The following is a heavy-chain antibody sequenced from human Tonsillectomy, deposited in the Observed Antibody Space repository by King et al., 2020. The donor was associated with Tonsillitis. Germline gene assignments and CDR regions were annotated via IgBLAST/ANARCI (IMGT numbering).Heavy chain of an antibody. CDR1: GYSFTSYW. J-gene: IGHJ3*02. Sequence: AQLVQSGAEVKKPGESLKISWKGSGYSFTSYWISWVLQMPGKGLEWIGIINPGDSDTRYSLSFQGQVTLLSDKSISTAYLQWGSLKASDTAMYYCARPYSSSLLGAFDIWGQGTMVTVSS. CDR2: INPGDSDT. V-gene: IGHV5-51*03. D-gene: IGHD6-6*01. CDR3: ARPYSSSLLGAFDI.